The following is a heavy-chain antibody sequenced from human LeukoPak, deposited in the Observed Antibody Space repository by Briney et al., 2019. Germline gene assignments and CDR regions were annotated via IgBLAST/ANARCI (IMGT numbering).Heavy chain of an antibody. Sequence: GGSLRLSCAASGFSFDNFAMNWVRQAPGKGLEWVSGISISGESTYYADSVQGRFTISRDNSKNTLYLQMYNLRVEDTAVFYCAKEEVPNDYWGQGILVTVSS. CDR2: ISISGEST. CDR1: GFSFDNFA. V-gene: IGHV3-23*01. CDR3: AKEEVPNDY. J-gene: IGHJ4*02.